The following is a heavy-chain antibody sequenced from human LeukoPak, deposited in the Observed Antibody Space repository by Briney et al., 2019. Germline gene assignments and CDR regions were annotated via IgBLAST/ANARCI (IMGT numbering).Heavy chain of an antibody. D-gene: IGHD3-10*01. V-gene: IGHV3-48*02. CDR3: ARGLLGRGGGSFYY. J-gene: IGHJ4*02. CDR2: IRSSSSTI. CDR1: GFTFSSYE. Sequence: KPGGSLRLSCAASGFTFSSYEMNWVRQAPGKGLEWVSYIRSSSSTIHYADSVKGRFTISRDNAKNSLYLQMNSLRNEDTAVYYCARGLLGRGGGSFYYWGQGTLVTVSP.